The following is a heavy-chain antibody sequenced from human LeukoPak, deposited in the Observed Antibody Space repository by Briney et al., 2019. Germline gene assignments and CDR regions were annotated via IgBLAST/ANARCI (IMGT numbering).Heavy chain of an antibody. CDR1: GFTFSSYA. V-gene: IGHV3-23*01. Sequence: PGGSLRLSCAASGFTFSSYAMSWVRQAPGKGLEWVSAISGSGGSTYYADSVKGRFTISRDNSKNTLYLQMNSLRAEDTAVYYCAKNYGDYPYYYYYMDVWGKGTTVTVSS. D-gene: IGHD4-17*01. J-gene: IGHJ6*03. CDR3: AKNYGDYPYYYYYMDV. CDR2: ISGSGGST.